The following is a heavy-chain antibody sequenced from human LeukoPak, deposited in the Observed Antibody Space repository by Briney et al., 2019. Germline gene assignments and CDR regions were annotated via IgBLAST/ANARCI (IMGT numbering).Heavy chain of an antibody. CDR3: ARVLGYCSSTSCHTADY. J-gene: IGHJ4*02. V-gene: IGHV4-39*07. Sequence: PSETLSLTCTVSGGSISNSNYYWGWVRQPPGKGLEWIGTIYYSGNTYYTPSLKSRVTISVDTSKNQFSLKLSSVTAADTAVYYCARVLGYCSSTSCHTADYWGQGTLVTVSS. CDR2: IYYSGNT. D-gene: IGHD2-2*01. CDR1: GGSISNSNYY.